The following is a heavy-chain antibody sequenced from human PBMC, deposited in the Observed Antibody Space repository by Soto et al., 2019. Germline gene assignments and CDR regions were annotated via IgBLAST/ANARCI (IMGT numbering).Heavy chain of an antibody. J-gene: IGHJ4*02. CDR1: GGSISSSSYY. D-gene: IGHD3-10*01. CDR3: ARLRRGTPDY. V-gene: IGHV4-39*01. CDR2: IYYSGST. Sequence: QLQLQESGPGLVKPSETLSLTCTVSGGSISSSSYYWGWIRQPPGKGLEWIGSIYYSGSTYYNPSLKSRVTISVDTSKNQFSLELSSVTAADTAVYYCARLRRGTPDYWGQGTLVTVSS.